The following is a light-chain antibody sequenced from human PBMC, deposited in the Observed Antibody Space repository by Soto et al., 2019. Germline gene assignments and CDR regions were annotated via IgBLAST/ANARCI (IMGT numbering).Light chain of an antibody. J-gene: IGKJ2*01. CDR3: QQYNNWPPYT. CDR2: GAS. CDR1: QSVSSN. Sequence: EIVMTQSPATLSVSPGERATLSCRASQSVSSNLAWYQQKPGKAPRLLIYGASTRSTGIPARFSGSGSGTEVTLTIISLQSEDFAVYYCQQYNNWPPYTFGQGTKLEIK. V-gene: IGKV3-15*01.